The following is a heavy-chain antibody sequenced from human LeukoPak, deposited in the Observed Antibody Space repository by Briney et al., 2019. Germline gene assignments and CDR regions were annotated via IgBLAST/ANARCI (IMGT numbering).Heavy chain of an antibody. CDR1: GFTFSGDS. V-gene: IGHV3-21*01. CDR3: TRGGRGPFLLGS. CDR2: ISSSSTYI. J-gene: IGHJ5*02. Sequence: KPGGSLRLSCAASGFTFSGDSMNWGRQAPGKGLEWVSSISSSSTYIYYADLVKGRFTISRDNAKNSLYLQMNSLRAGDTAVYYCTRGGRGPFLLGSWGQGTLVTVSS. D-gene: IGHD2/OR15-2a*01.